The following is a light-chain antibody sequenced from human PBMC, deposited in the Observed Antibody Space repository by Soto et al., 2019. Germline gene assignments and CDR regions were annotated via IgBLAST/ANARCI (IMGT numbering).Light chain of an antibody. V-gene: IGKV3-20*01. Sequence: EIVWTQSPGTLSLSPGERATLSCRASQSVNSNYLAWYQQKPGQGPRLLMYGASSRATGTPDRFRGSGSGPEFTLTINRLEPEDFVVYYCQQYDSSPRTFGEATKVEI. CDR1: QSVNSNY. J-gene: IGKJ1*01. CDR2: GAS. CDR3: QQYDSSPRT.